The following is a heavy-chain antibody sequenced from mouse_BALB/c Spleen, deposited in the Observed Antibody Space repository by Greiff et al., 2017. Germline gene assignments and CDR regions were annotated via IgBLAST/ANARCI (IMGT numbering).Heavy chain of an antibody. D-gene: IGHD2-1*01. CDR3: ARGGYYGNSYYYAMDY. CDR2: ISDGGSYT. V-gene: IGHV5-4*02. CDR1: GFTFSDYY. J-gene: IGHJ4*01. Sequence: EVMLVESGGGLVKPGGSLKLSCAASGFTFSDYYMYWVRQTPEKRLEWVATISDGGSYTYYPDSVKGRFTISRDNAKNNLYLQMSSLKSEDTAMYYCARGGYYGNSYYYAMDYWGQGTSVTVSS.